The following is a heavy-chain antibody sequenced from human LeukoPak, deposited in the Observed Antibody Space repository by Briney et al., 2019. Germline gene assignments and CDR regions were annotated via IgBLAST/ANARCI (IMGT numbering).Heavy chain of an antibody. V-gene: IGHV2-5*01. D-gene: IGHD3-3*01. Sequence: ESGPTLVRPTQTLTLTCAFSGFSLSTSGVSVGWIRQPPGKALEWLALIYWNDDKRYSPSLKSRLTITKDTSKNQVVLTMTNMDPVDTATYYCAHRGYYDFWSGYWGGDPGFDYWGQGTLVTVSS. CDR2: IYWNDDK. CDR1: GFSLSTSGVS. J-gene: IGHJ4*02. CDR3: AHRGYYDFWSGYWGGDPGFDY.